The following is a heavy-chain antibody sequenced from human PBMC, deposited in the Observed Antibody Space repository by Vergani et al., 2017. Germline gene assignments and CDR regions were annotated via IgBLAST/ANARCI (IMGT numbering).Heavy chain of an antibody. CDR1: GYIFTYRY. V-gene: IGHV1-45*02. J-gene: IGHJ5*02. CDR3: ALAESSTSCINSVCITPEKDRWFDP. Sequence: QMQLVQSGAEVKKTGSSVKVFCKASGYIFTYRYLHCVRQAPGQALEWMGWITPFNGNTNYAQKFQDRVTITRDRAMSTAYMELSSLSSEDTAMYYCALAESSTSCINSVCITPEKDRWFDPWGQGTLVTVSS. D-gene: IGHD2-2*01. CDR2: ITPFNGNT.